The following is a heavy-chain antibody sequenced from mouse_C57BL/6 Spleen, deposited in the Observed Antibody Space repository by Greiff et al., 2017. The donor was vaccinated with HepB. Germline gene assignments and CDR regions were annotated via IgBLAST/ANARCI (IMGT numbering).Heavy chain of an antibody. CDR2: IYPRSGNT. V-gene: IGHV1-81*01. CDR3: AREEYDGYYGFAY. Sequence: VKLVESGAELARPGASVKLSCKASGYTFTSYGISWVKQRTGQGLEWIGEIYPRSGNTYYNEKFKGKATLTADKSSSTAYMELRSLTSEDSAVYFCAREEYDGYYGFAYWGQGTLVTVSA. J-gene: IGHJ3*01. CDR1: GYTFTSYG. D-gene: IGHD2-3*01.